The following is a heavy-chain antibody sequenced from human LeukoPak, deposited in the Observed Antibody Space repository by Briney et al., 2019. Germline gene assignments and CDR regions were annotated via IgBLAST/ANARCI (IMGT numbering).Heavy chain of an antibody. CDR3: ASDPWVMFAT. V-gene: IGHV3-21*01. CDR1: GFTFSSYS. CDR2: ISGTSTYI. Sequence: PGGSLRLSCAASGFTFSSYSINWVRQAPGKGLEWVSSISGTSTYIYYADSLKGRFTISRDNDKNAVYLQMNSLRAEDSALYYCASDPWVMFATWGQRTVVTLSS. D-gene: IGHD3-10*02. J-gene: IGHJ5*02.